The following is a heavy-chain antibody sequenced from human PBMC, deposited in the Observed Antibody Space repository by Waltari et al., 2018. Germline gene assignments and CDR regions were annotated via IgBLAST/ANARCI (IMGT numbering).Heavy chain of an antibody. J-gene: IGHJ4*02. D-gene: IGHD3-3*01. V-gene: IGHV1-18*01. CDR2: ISAYNGNT. CDR1: GYTFTSYG. Sequence: QVQLVQSGAEVKKPGASVKVSYKASGYTFTSYGISWVRQAPGQGLEWMGWISAYNGNTNYAQKLQGRVTMTTDTSTSTAYMELRSLRSDDTAVYYCARELEAGYDFWSGYYYFDYWGQGTLVTVSS. CDR3: ARELEAGYDFWSGYYYFDY.